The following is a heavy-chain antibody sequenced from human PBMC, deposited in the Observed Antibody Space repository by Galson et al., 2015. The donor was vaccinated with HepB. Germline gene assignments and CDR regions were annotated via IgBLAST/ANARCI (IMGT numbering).Heavy chain of an antibody. Sequence: PALVKPTQTLTLTCTFSGFSLSTSGMCVSWIRQPPGKALEWLALIDWDDDKYYSTSLKTRLTISKVTSKNQVVLTMTNMDPVDTSTYYCARMYYYDSSGPSWFDPWEQVTLVT. D-gene: IGHD3-22*01. V-gene: IGHV2-70*01. CDR3: ARMYYYDSSGPSWFDP. J-gene: IGHJ5*02. CDR1: GFSLSTSGMC. CDR2: IDWDDDK.